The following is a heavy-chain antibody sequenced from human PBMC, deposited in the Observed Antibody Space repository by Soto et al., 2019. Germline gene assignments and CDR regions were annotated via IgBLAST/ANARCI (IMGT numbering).Heavy chain of an antibody. J-gene: IGHJ4*02. V-gene: IGHV1-46*01. Sequence: QVQLVQSGAEVRKPGASVKVSCKASGYTFTSYNMHWVRQAPGQGLEWMGVINPSVGSTSYAQKFQGRVTMTRDTTTSTVCMERSSLRSEDTAVYYCARAGAGYFDYWGQGTLVTVSS. CDR1: GYTFTSYN. CDR2: INPSVGST. D-gene: IGHD3-10*01. CDR3: ARAGAGYFDY.